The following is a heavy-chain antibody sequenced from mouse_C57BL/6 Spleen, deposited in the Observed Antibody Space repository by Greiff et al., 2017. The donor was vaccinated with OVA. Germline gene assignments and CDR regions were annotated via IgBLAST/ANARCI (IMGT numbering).Heavy chain of an antibody. CDR3: ARSQYYGSPYYAMDY. D-gene: IGHD1-1*01. Sequence: PQESGAELVRPGTSVKMSCKASGYTFTNYWIGWAKQRPGHGLEWIGDIYPGGGYTNYNEKFKGKATLTADKSSSTAYMQFSSLTSEDSAIYYCARSQYYGSPYYAMDYWGQGTSVTVSS. CDR1: GYTFTNYW. V-gene: IGHV1-63*01. CDR2: IYPGGGYT. J-gene: IGHJ4*01.